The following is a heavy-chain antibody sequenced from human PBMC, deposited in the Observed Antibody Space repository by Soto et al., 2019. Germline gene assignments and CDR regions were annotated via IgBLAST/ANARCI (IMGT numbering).Heavy chain of an antibody. D-gene: IGHD3-22*01. Sequence: SETLSLTCTVSGGSVSSGSYYWSWIRQPPGKGLEWIGYIYYSGSTNYNPSLKSRVTISVDTSKNQFSLKLSSVTAADTAVYYCARVSYYYDSSGYYSTSPGPGTIDYWGQGTLVTVSS. V-gene: IGHV4-61*01. CDR3: ARVSYYYDSSGYYSTSPGPGTIDY. CDR1: GGSVSSGSYY. CDR2: IYYSGST. J-gene: IGHJ4*02.